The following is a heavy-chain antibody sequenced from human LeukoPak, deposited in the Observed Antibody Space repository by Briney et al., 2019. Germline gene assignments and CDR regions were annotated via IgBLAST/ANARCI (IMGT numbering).Heavy chain of an antibody. Sequence: TGGSLRLSCAASGFTFSSYAMSWVRQAPGEGLEWVSAISGSGGSTYYADSVKGRFTISRDNSKNTLYLQMNSLRAEDTAVYYCARSPSSRNRYFYYYYGMDVWGQGTTVTVSS. CDR1: GFTFSSYA. V-gene: IGHV3-23*01. D-gene: IGHD6-13*01. CDR2: ISGSGGST. CDR3: ARSPSSRNRYFYYYYGMDV. J-gene: IGHJ6*02.